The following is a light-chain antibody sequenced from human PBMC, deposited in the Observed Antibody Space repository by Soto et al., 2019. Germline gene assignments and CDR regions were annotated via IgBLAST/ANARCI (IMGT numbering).Light chain of an antibody. J-gene: IGKJ3*01. Sequence: DIQMTQSPSSLSASVGDRVTITCRASQSISSYLNWYQQKPGKAPELLIYAASSFQSVVPSRFSGSGSGTDFTLTISSLQTEHFTTYSCQQSYSTPLTFGPGTKVDIK. V-gene: IGKV1-39*01. CDR3: QQSYSTPLT. CDR1: QSISSY. CDR2: AAS.